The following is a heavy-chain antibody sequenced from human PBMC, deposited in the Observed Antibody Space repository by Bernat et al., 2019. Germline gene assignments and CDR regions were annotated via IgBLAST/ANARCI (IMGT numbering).Heavy chain of an antibody. D-gene: IGHD5-12*01. J-gene: IGHJ3*02. CDR1: GGSISSGGYS. V-gene: IGHV4-30-2*01. CDR3: ARAGYSGYDWVDAFDI. Sequence: QLQLQESGSGLVKPSQTLSLTCAVSGGSISSGGYSWSWIRQPPGKGLEWIGYIYHSGSTYYNPSLKSRVTISVDRSKNQFSLRLSSVTAADTAVYYCARAGYSGYDWVDAFDIWGQGTMVTVSS. CDR2: IYHSGST.